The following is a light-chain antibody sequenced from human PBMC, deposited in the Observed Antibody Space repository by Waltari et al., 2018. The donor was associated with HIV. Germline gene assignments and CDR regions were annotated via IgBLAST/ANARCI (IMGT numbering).Light chain of an antibody. V-gene: IGKV1-39*01. Sequence: DIQMTPSPSSLSASLGDRVTITCRASQSINTYLSWYQQRPGKTPKLLIYAASILQSGVPSRFSGGGSGTDFTLTISSLQPEDFATYYCQQSYSTPYTFGQGTKLEIK. CDR1: QSINTY. J-gene: IGKJ2*01. CDR3: QQSYSTPYT. CDR2: AAS.